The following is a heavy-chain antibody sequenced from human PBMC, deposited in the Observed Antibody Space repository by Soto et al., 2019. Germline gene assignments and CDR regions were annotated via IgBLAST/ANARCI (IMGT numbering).Heavy chain of an antibody. CDR3: TTGVTSRGMDV. Sequence: EVQLVESGGGLVKPGGSLRLSCAASGFTFSNAWMSWVRQAPGKGLEWVGRIKTKTDGGTTDYAAPVKGRFTISRDDSKNTQYLQMNSLKTEDTAVYYCTTGVTSRGMDVWGQGTTVTVSS. CDR1: GFTFSNAW. D-gene: IGHD2-21*02. CDR2: IKTKTDGGTT. V-gene: IGHV3-15*01. J-gene: IGHJ6*02.